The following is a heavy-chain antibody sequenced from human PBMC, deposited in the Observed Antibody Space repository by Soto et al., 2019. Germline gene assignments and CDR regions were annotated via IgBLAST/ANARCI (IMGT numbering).Heavy chain of an antibody. Sequence: SETLSLTCTVSGGSISSYYCNWIRQPAGKGLEWIGRIDARGSTDYNPSLKSRVTMSVDTSKIQFSLRLVSVTAAETAVYYGARGGHDFWSGPFDYWGQGNLVTVSS. D-gene: IGHD3-3*01. CDR1: GGSISSYY. J-gene: IGHJ4*02. V-gene: IGHV4-4*07. CDR2: IDARGST. CDR3: ARGGHDFWSGPFDY.